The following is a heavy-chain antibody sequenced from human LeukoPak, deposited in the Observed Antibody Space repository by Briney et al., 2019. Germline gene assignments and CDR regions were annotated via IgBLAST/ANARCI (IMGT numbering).Heavy chain of an antibody. CDR1: GFTFDDYA. CDR2: ISWNSGSI. D-gene: IGHD3-10*01. J-gene: IGHJ4*02. V-gene: IGHV3-9*01. Sequence: GGSLRLSCAASGFTFDDYAMHWVRQAPGKGLEWVSGISWNSGSIGYADSVKGRFTISRDNAKNSLYLQMNSLRAEDTALYYCAKDKLYYGSGTICDWGQGTLVTVSS. CDR3: AKDKLYYGSGTICD.